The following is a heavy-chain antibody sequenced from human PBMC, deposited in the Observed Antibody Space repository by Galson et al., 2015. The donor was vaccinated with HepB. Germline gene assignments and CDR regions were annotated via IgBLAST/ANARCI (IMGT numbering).Heavy chain of an antibody. CDR3: ARELNEDVVLLPNSESYYYMDV. CDR2: IYYSGIT. CDR1: GGSNSSSRHY. J-gene: IGHJ6*03. Sequence: ETLSLTCTVSGGSNSSSRHYWGWLRQPPGKGLEWIGSIYYSGITYYSPSLKSRVTMSIDTSRSQFSLHLTSVTAAGTAVYFCARELNEDVVLLPNSESYYYMDVWGNGTTVTISS. D-gene: IGHD2-8*01. V-gene: IGHV4-39*07.